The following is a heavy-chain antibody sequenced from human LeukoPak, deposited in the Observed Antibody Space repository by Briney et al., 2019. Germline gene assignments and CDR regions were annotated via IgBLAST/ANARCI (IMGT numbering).Heavy chain of an antibody. CDR2: IYYSGST. CDR3: ARGARGITGTPGGIDY. V-gene: IGHV4-59*01. CDR1: GGSISSYY. D-gene: IGHD1-20*01. J-gene: IGHJ4*02. Sequence: SETLSLTCTVSGGSISSYYWSWIRQPPGKGLEWIGYIYYSGSTNYNPSLKSRVTISVDTSKNQFSLKLSSVTAADTAVYYCARGARGITGTPGGIDYSGQGTLVTVSS.